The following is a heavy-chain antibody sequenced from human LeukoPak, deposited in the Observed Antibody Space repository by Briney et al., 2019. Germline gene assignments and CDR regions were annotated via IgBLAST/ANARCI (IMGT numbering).Heavy chain of an antibody. D-gene: IGHD2-21*02. CDR2: IKQEGSKK. CDR1: GFPFSSYW. Sequence: GGSLRLSCVASGFPFSSYWMTWVRQAPGKGLEWVANIKQEGSKKSYVDSVKGRFTISRDNAKNSLYLQMNSLRAEDTAIYYCAREVATGFSCFDYWGQGTLVTVSS. V-gene: IGHV3-7*01. CDR3: AREVATGFSCFDY. J-gene: IGHJ4*02.